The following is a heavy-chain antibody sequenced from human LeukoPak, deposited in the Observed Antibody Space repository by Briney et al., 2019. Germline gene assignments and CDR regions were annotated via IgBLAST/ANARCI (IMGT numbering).Heavy chain of an antibody. CDR3: ARPPRWSYCSGGSCHAWYFDL. Sequence: PGGSLRLSCAASGFTFSSYEMNWVRQAPGKGLEWVSYISSSGSTIYYADSVKGRFTISRDNAKNSLYLQMSSLRAEDTAVYYCARPPRWSYCSGGSCHAWYFDLWGRGTLVTVSS. D-gene: IGHD2-15*01. J-gene: IGHJ2*01. CDR2: ISSSGSTI. V-gene: IGHV3-48*03. CDR1: GFTFSSYE.